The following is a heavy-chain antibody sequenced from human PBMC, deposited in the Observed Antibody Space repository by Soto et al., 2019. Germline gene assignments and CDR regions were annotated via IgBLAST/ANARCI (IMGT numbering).Heavy chain of an antibody. J-gene: IGHJ3*02. Sequence: SETLSLTCTVSGGSISSSSYYWGWIRQPPGKGLEWIGSIYYSGYTYYNPSLKSRVTISVDTSKNQFSLKLSSVTAADTAVYYCARREGITMVRGVDWNAFDIWGQGTMVT. D-gene: IGHD3-10*01. CDR2: IYYSGYT. CDR3: ARREGITMVRGVDWNAFDI. V-gene: IGHV4-39*01. CDR1: GGSISSSSYY.